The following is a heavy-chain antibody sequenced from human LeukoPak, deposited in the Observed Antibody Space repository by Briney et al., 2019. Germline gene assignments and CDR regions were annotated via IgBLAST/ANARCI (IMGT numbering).Heavy chain of an antibody. CDR2: VYYSGST. V-gene: IGHV4-59*11. J-gene: IGHJ3*02. Sequence: SETLSLTCTVSGGSISSHYWSWIRQPPGKGLELIGYVYYSGSTNYNPSLKSRVTISVDTSKNQFSLKLSSVTAADTAVYYCARVSVSLAANDAFDIWGQGTMVTVSS. CDR3: ARVSVSLAANDAFDI. CDR1: GGSISSHY. D-gene: IGHD2/OR15-2a*01.